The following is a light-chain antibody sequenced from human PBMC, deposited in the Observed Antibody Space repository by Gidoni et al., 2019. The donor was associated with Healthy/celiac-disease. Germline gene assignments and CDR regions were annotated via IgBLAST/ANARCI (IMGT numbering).Light chain of an antibody. CDR2: KAS. CDR3: QQYNSYST. J-gene: IGKJ3*01. CDR1: QSISSW. V-gene: IGKV1-5*03. Sequence: DIQMTQSPSTLSASVGDKVTIPCRASQSISSWLAWYQQKQGKAPKLLIYKASSLESGVPSRFSGSGSGTEFPLTISSLQPDDFATYYCQQYNSYSTFGPGTKVDIK.